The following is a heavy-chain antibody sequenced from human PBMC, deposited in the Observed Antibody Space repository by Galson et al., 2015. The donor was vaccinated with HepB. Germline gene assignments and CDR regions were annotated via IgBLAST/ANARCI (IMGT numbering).Heavy chain of an antibody. D-gene: IGHD4-11*01. CDR1: GGSISSYY. Sequence: ETLSLTCTVSGGSISSYYWSWIRQPAGKGLEWIGRIYTSGSTNYNPPLKSRVTMSVDTSKNQFSLKLSSVTAADTAVYYCARARGYSNYAEHAFDIWGQGTMVTVSS. V-gene: IGHV4-4*07. CDR2: IYTSGST. J-gene: IGHJ3*02. CDR3: ARARGYSNYAEHAFDI.